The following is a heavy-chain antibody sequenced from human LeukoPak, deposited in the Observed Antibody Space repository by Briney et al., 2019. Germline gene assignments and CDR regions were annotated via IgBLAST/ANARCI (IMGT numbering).Heavy chain of an antibody. V-gene: IGHV5-10-1*01. J-gene: IGHJ3*02. D-gene: IGHD3-9*01. CDR2: IDPSDSYT. Sequence: GESLRTSCKGSGYGFTSYWISWVRQMPGNGLEWMGRIDPSDSYTNYSPSFQGHVTISADKSIRTAYLQWSSLKASDTAMYYCAGQPTYYDIFPYAFDIWGQGTMVTVSS. CDR3: AGQPTYYDIFPYAFDI. CDR1: GYGFTSYW.